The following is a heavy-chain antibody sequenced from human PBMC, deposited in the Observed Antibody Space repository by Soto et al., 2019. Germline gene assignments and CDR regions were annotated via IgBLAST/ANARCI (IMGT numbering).Heavy chain of an antibody. V-gene: IGHV4-31*03. CDR3: ARGRADVDACDI. J-gene: IGHJ3*02. Sequence: QVQLQESGPGLVKPSQTLSLTCTVSGGSISSGGYYWSWIRQHPGKGLEWIGYIYYSGSTYYNPSLKSRVTISVDTAKNQVSLKLSSVTAADTAGYCCARGRADVDACDIWGQGTMVTVSS. CDR1: GGSISSGGYY. D-gene: IGHD6-13*01. CDR2: IYYSGST.